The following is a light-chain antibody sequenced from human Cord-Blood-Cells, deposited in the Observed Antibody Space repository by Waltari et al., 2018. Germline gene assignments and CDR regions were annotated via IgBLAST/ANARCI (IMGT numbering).Light chain of an antibody. J-gene: IGLJ2*01. Sequence: QSALTPPAAVSGSPGQPITISCTGTSTDVGGSNYVSWYQQHPGKAPKLMIYDVSNRPSGVSNRFSGSKSGNTASLTISGLQAEDEADYYCSSYTSSSTVVFGGGTKLTVL. CDR2: DVS. CDR3: SSYTSSSTVV. CDR1: STDVGGSNY. V-gene: IGLV2-14*01.